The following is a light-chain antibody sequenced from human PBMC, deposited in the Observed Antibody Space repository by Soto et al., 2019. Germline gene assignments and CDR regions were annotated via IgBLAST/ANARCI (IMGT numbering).Light chain of an antibody. CDR1: QSISSY. V-gene: IGKV1-39*01. CDR2: AAS. CDR3: QQSYRTPIT. J-gene: IGKJ5*01. Sequence: DIQMTQSPSSLSASVLDIFTITCLAIQSISSYLNWYQQKPGKAPKVLIYAASNLQSGVPPRFSGSGSGTDFTLTISSLQPEDVATYFCQQSYRTPITFGQGTRLEIK.